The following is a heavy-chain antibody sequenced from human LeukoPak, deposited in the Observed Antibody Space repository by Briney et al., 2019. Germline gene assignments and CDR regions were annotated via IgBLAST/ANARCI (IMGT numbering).Heavy chain of an antibody. CDR2: INHSGST. CDR1: GGPFSGYY. D-gene: IGHD3-3*01. J-gene: IGHJ5*02. V-gene: IGHV4-34*01. CDR3: ARGQARITIFGVVMELRYNWFDP. Sequence: SETLSLTCAVYGGPFSGYYWSWIRQPPGKGLEWIGEINHSGSTNYNPSLKSRVTISVDTSKNQFSLKLSSVTAADTAVYYCARGQARITIFGVVMELRYNWFDPWGQGTLVTVSS.